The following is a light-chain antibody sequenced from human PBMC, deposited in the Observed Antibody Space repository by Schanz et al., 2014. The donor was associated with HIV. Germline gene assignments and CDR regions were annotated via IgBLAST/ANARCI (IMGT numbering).Light chain of an antibody. J-gene: IGKJ5*01. Sequence: EIVMTQSPAPLSVSPGERATLSCRASQSVGGNLAWYQQKPGHAPRLLLYDASSRATGIPGRFSGRGSGTEFTLTIDSLQSEDFAVYYCQQYLLWPITFGQGTRLDIK. V-gene: IGKV3-15*01. CDR1: QSVGGN. CDR2: DAS. CDR3: QQYLLWPIT.